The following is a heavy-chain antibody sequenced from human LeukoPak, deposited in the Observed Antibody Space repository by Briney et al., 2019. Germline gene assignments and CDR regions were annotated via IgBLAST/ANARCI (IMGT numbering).Heavy chain of an antibody. J-gene: IGHJ4*02. Sequence: ASVRVSCKASGYNLNTYHMHWVRQAPGQGLEWMGIITSTGTTTICAQKFQCRVTMTRDTSTSTVYMDLSSLRSDDTAVYYCATEYVRTHYFDWWGQGTLVTVSS. CDR3: ATEYVRTHYFDW. CDR1: GYNLNTYH. V-gene: IGHV1-46*02. CDR2: ITSTGTTT. D-gene: IGHD3-16*01.